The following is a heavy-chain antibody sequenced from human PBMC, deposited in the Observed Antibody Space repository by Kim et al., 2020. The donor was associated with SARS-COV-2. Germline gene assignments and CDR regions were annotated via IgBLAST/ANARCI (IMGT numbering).Heavy chain of an antibody. D-gene: IGHD5-12*01. CDR3: AARGYSGYDYSY. Sequence: SETLSLTCTVSGGSISSGGYYWSWIRQHPGKGLEWIGYIYYSGSTYYNPSLKSRVTISVDTSKNQFSLKLSSVTAADTAVYYCAARGYSGYDYSYWGQGTLVTVSS. CDR2: IYYSGST. V-gene: IGHV4-31*03. CDR1: GGSISSGGYY. J-gene: IGHJ4*02.